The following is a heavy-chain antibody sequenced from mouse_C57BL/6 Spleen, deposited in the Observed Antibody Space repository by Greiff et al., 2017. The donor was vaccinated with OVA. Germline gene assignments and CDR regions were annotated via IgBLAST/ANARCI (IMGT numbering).Heavy chain of an antibody. V-gene: IGHV5-17*01. J-gene: IGHJ1*03. CDR1: GFTFSDYG. CDR3: ARNYDYRYWYFDV. Sequence: EVHLVESGGGLVKPGGSLKLSCAASGFTFSDYGMHWVRQAPEKGLEWVAYISSGSSTIYYADTVKGRFTISRDNAKNTLFLQMTSLRSEDTAMYYCARNYDYRYWYFDVWGTGTTVTVSS. CDR2: ISSGSSTI. D-gene: IGHD2-4*01.